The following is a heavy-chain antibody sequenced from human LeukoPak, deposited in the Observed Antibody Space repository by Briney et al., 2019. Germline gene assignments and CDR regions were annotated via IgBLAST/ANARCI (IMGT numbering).Heavy chain of an antibody. J-gene: IGHJ4*02. CDR1: GGSISSYY. Sequence: SETLSLTCTVSGGSISSYYWSWIRQPAGKGLKWIGRTYTSGSTNYNPSLKSRVTMSVDTSKNQFSLKLSSVTAADTAVYYCARGGEYDYVWGSYREYYFDYWGQGTLVTVSS. CDR3: ARGGEYDYVWGSYREYYFDY. D-gene: IGHD3-16*02. V-gene: IGHV4-4*07. CDR2: TYTSGST.